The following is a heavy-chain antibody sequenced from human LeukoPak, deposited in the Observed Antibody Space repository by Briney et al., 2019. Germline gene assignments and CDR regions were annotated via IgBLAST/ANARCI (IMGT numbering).Heavy chain of an antibody. CDR2: IYTSGST. CDR3: ARVRRGCCTNGVCYCNYFDY. V-gene: IGHV4-61*02. CDR1: GGSISSGSYY. J-gene: IGHJ4*02. D-gene: IGHD2-8*01. Sequence: SQTLSLTCTVSGGSISSGSYYWSWIRQPAGKGLEWIGRIYTSGSTNYNPSLKSRVTISVDTSKNQFSLKLSSVTAADTAVYYCARVRRGCCTNGVCYCNYFDYWGQGTLVTVSS.